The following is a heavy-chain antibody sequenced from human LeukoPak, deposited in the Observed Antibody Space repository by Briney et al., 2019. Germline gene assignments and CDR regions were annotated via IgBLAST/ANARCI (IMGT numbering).Heavy chain of an antibody. D-gene: IGHD3-10*01. CDR3: ARLRRFGDYYFDY. V-gene: IGHV4-61*02. CDR1: GGSISSGSYY. Sequence: SETLSLTCTVSGGSISSGSYYWSWIRQPAGKGLEWIGRIYTSGSTNYNPSLKSRVTISVDTSKNQFSLKLSSVTAADTAVYYCARLRRFGDYYFDYWGQGTLVTVSS. CDR2: IYTSGST. J-gene: IGHJ4*02.